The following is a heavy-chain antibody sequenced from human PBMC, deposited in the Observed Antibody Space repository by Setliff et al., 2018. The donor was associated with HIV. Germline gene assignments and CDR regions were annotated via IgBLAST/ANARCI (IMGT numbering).Heavy chain of an antibody. J-gene: IGHJ4*02. CDR1: GGSISSRNFY. V-gene: IGHV4-39*07. D-gene: IGHD5-12*01. Sequence: SETLSLTCTVSGGSISSRNFYWGWIRQPPGKGLEWIGSIAYTGSGYYNSSLKSRVTISVDTSKNQFSLKLSSVTAADTAVYYCASDISPDDGYNRLHYFDYWGQGTLVTVSS. CDR3: ASDISPDDGYNRLHYFDY. CDR2: IAYTGSG.